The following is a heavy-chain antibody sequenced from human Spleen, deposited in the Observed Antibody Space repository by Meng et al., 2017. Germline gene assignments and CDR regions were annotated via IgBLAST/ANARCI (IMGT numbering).Heavy chain of an antibody. CDR2: IYYSGST. CDR3: ARHVGGGYEIGFDY. CDR1: GGSISTSGYY. Sequence: QPQLQESGPGLVKPSEALSLTCSVSGGSISTSGYYWGWIRQPPGKGLEWIGSIYYSGSTYYNPSLKSRVTISVDTSKNQLSMKLSSVTAADTAVFYCARHVGGGYEIGFDYWGQGTLVTVSS. V-gene: IGHV4-39*01. D-gene: IGHD5-12*01. J-gene: IGHJ4*02.